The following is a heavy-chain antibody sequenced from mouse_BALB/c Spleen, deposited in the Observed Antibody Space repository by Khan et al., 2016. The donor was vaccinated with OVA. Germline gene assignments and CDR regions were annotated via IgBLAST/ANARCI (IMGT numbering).Heavy chain of an antibody. CDR3: ERRELIGIFDY. J-gene: IGHJ3*01. CDR2: IDPSTSYT. CDR1: GYTFTAYW. D-gene: IGHD1-3*01. Sequence: QVQLQQSGADVAKPGASVKLSCTASGYTFTAYWIPWVKQRPGQGLEWIGYIDPSTSYTEYNQKFKDQATLTTDKSSSTAYMQLSSLTSEDSAVYYCERRELIGIFDYWGQGTLVTVSA. V-gene: IGHV1-7*01.